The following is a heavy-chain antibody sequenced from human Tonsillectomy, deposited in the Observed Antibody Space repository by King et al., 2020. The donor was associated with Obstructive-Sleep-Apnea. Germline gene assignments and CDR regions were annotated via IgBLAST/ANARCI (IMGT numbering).Heavy chain of an antibody. V-gene: IGHV4-30-4*07. D-gene: IGHD2-21*01. CDR2: MYYSGRT. CDR1: GGSISSGGYS. Sequence: QLQESGPGLVKPSQTLSLTCAVSGGSISSGGYSCSWIRQPPGKGLEWIGYMYYSGRTYYNPSLKSRPPMSVDPSKNQFSLNLSSVTAAATAVYYCTRVWGWDWFDPWGQGTLVTVSS. J-gene: IGHJ5*02. CDR3: TRVWGWDWFDP.